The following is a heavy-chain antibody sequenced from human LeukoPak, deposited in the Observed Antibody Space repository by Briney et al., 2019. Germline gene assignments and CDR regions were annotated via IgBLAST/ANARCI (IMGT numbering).Heavy chain of an antibody. D-gene: IGHD5-18*01. Sequence: GGSLRLSCAASGFTFSNYAMSWVRQAPGKGLECVSTISGSGGSTYYADSVKGRFTISRDNSKNTLYLQMNSLRAEDTAVYYCAKGTAMVTPYNFDYWGQGILVTVSS. V-gene: IGHV3-23*01. CDR1: GFTFSNYA. J-gene: IGHJ4*02. CDR2: ISGSGGST. CDR3: AKGTAMVTPYNFDY.